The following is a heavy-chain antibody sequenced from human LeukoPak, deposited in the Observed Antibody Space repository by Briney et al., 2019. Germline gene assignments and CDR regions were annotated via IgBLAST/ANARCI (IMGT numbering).Heavy chain of an antibody. CDR1: GFTFSDYN. CDR3: ARVRGGNRGDAFDI. V-gene: IGHV3-23*01. D-gene: IGHD4-23*01. Sequence: GGSLRLSCAASGFTFSDYNMNWVRQAPGKGLDWVSSISGSGAGTYYADSVKGRFTISRDNSKNTLYVQMKSLGAEDTALYYCARVRGGNRGDAFDIWGQGTMVTVSS. CDR2: ISGSGAGT. J-gene: IGHJ3*02.